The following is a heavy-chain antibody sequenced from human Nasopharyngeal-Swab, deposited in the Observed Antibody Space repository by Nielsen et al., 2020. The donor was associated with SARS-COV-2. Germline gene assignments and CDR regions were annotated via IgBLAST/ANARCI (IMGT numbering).Heavy chain of an antibody. V-gene: IGHV3-7*01. J-gene: IGHJ6*02. Sequence: GESLKISCAASGFTFSRFWMTWVRQAPGKGLEWVAYLKQDGSEEYYVDSVKGRFTISRDNAKNSLYLQMSSLRAEDTAVYYCARMNYYFYYGMDVWGQGTTVTVFS. CDR3: ARMNYYFYYGMDV. CDR1: GFTFSRFW. CDR2: LKQDGSEE.